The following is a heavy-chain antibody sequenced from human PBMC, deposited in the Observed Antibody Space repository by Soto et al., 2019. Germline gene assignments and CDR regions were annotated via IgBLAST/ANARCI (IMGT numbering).Heavy chain of an antibody. J-gene: IGHJ4*02. Sequence: PGGSLRLSCAASGFTFSSYGMHWVRQAPGKGLEWVAVIWYDGSNKCYADSVKGRFTISRDNSKNTLYLQMNSLRAEDTAVYYCARVIAVAGPLDYWGQGTLVTVSS. CDR2: IWYDGSNK. CDR1: GFTFSSYG. CDR3: ARVIAVAGPLDY. D-gene: IGHD6-19*01. V-gene: IGHV3-33*01.